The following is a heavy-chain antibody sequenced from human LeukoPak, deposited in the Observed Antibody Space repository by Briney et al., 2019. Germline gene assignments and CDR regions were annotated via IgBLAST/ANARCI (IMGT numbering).Heavy chain of an antibody. V-gene: IGHV1-69*08. D-gene: IGHD1-26*01. Sequence: SVKVSCKASGGTLTSHTFSWVRQAPGQGLEWMGRITPIIDSAKYAENFQDRVTITADKSTSTVYMELSSLRSEDTAVYFCARVNLRGSQYNWFDPWGQGTLVTASS. CDR2: ITPIIDSA. CDR3: ARVNLRGSQYNWFDP. J-gene: IGHJ5*02. CDR1: GGTLTSHT.